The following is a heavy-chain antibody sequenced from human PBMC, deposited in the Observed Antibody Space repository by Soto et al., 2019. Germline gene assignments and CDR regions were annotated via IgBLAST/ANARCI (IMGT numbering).Heavy chain of an antibody. CDR2: ISGSGGST. J-gene: IGHJ3*02. CDR3: AKGDYYGSGSYYNSGGYDAFDI. D-gene: IGHD3-10*01. CDR1: GFSFSSYS. V-gene: IGHV3-23*01. Sequence: AGSLRLSCAASGFSFSSYSLSWARQPPGKGLEWVSAISGSGGSTYYADSVKGRFTISRDNSKNTLYLQMNSLRAEDTAVYYCAKGDYYGSGSYYNSGGYDAFDIWGQGTMVTVSS.